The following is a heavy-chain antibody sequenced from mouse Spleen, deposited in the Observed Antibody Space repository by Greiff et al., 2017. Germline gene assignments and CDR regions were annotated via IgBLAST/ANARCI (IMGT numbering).Heavy chain of an antibody. Sequence: QVQLKESGPGLVAPSQSLSITCTISGFSLTSYGVHWVRQPPGKGLEWLVVIWSDGSTTYNSALKSRLSISKDNSKSQVFLKMNSLQTDDTAMYYCARGPYGSSPYYAMDYWGQGTSVTVSS. CDR3: ARGPYGSSPYYAMDY. CDR2: IWSDGST. V-gene: IGHV2-6-1*01. D-gene: IGHD1-1*01. CDR1: GFSLTSYG. J-gene: IGHJ4*01.